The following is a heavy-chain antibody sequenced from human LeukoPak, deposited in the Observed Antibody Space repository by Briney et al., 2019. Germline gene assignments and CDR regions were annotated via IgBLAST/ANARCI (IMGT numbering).Heavy chain of an antibody. D-gene: IGHD7-27*01. CDR1: GFTFSTYS. V-gene: IGHV3-21*01. J-gene: IGHJ4*02. CDR3: ARDEALGY. CDR2: ISSTSNYI. Sequence: GRSLRLSCAASGFTFSTYSMHWVRQAPGKGLEWVSSISSTSNYIYYADSVKGRFTISRDNAKNSLYLQMNSLRAEDTAVYYCARDEALGYWGQGTLVTVSS.